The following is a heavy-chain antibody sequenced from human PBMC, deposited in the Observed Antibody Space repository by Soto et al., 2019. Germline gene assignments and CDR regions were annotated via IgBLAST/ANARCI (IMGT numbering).Heavy chain of an antibody. CDR1: GVSISNSSYY. CDR2: IYYSGIT. CDR3: ARHGSN. J-gene: IGHJ4*02. V-gene: IGHV4-39*01. Sequence: SETLSVACTFSGVSISNSSYYWGWIRRPPGKGLEWIGTIYYSGITYYNPSLKSRVTISVETSKNQFSLKLTSVTAADTAVYYCARHGSNWGQGTMVTVSS.